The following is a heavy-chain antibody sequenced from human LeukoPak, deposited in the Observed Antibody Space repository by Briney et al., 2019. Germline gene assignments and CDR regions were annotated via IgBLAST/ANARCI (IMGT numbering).Heavy chain of an antibody. CDR2: IFSHGET. Sequence: GGSPRLSCAASGFTVGNNYMNWVRQAPGKGLEWVSLIFSHGETSYADSVKGRFTISRDNSKNTLYLQMNGLRVEDTAVYYCARDPPAVSINTYAWGQGTLVTVSS. D-gene: IGHD2-8*01. CDR1: GFTVGNNY. CDR3: ARDPPAVSINTYA. V-gene: IGHV3-66*01. J-gene: IGHJ4*02.